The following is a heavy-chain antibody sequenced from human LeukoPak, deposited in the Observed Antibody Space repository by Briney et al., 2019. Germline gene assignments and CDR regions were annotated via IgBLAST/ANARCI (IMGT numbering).Heavy chain of an antibody. Sequence: PGGSLRLSCATSGFVFSDHYIAWVRQGPGKGLEWVGRSRNKANSYTTEYAAPVKDRFTISRDHSKNSLYLQMNSLKTEDTAVYYCAGEPFVGDGMDVWGQGTTVTVSS. CDR1: GFVFSDHY. J-gene: IGHJ6*02. CDR3: AGEPFVGDGMDV. V-gene: IGHV3-72*01. CDR2: SRNKANSYTT.